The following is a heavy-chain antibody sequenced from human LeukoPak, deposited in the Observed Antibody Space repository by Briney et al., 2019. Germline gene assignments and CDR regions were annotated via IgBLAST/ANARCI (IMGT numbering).Heavy chain of an antibody. CDR2: IGGVSESF. CDR1: GGSISSSN. J-gene: IGHJ6*02. Sequence: GTLSLTCAVSGGSISSSNWWSWVRQAPGKGLEWVSIIGGVSESFYYADSVKGRFTVSRDNSKDTLYLQINNLRDEDTAVYYCARRWLGDPYGMDVWGQGTTVSVSS. CDR3: ARRWLGDPYGMDV. V-gene: IGHV3-23*01. D-gene: IGHD3-10*01.